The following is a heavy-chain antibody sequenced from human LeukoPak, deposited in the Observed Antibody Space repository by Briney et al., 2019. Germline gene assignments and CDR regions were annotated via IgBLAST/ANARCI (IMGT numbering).Heavy chain of an antibody. D-gene: IGHD6-13*01. CDR2: IYVGDSDT. V-gene: IGHV5-51*01. Sequence: GESLKISCKGSGYSFTSYWIGWVRQMPGKNLEWMGIIYVGDSDTRYSPSFQGQVTISADKSINTAYLQWSSLKTSDTAMYYCARPRIAAAGYAFDIWGQGTMVTVSS. CDR1: GYSFTSYW. J-gene: IGHJ3*02. CDR3: ARPRIAAAGYAFDI.